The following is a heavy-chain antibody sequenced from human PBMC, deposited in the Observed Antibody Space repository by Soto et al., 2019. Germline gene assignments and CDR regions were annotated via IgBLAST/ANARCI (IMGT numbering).Heavy chain of an antibody. CDR2: ISGSGART. J-gene: IGHJ4*02. CDR1: GFTFSSYA. Sequence: GGSLRLSCAASGFTFSSYAMSWVRQAPGKGLEWVSTISGSGARTFYADSVKGRFTISSDNSKNTLYLQMSSLRAEDTAIFYCAKDSGLYYDTSGDYGFFDYWGQGT. V-gene: IGHV3-23*01. D-gene: IGHD3-22*01. CDR3: AKDSGLYYDTSGDYGFFDY.